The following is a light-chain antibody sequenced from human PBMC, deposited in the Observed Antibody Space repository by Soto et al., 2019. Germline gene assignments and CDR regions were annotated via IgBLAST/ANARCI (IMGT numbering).Light chain of an antibody. CDR1: SSDVGGYNY. Sequence: QSALTQPASVSESPGQSITISCTGTSSDVGGYNYVSWYQQHPGKAPKLMIYEVSNRPSGVSNRFSGSKSGNTASLTISGLQAEDEADYYCSSYSSSSTPSDVFGTGTKLTVL. CDR2: EVS. V-gene: IGLV2-14*01. J-gene: IGLJ1*01. CDR3: SSYSSSSTPSDV.